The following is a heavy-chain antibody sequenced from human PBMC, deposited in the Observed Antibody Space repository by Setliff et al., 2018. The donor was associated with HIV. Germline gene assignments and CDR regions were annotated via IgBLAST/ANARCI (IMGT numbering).Heavy chain of an antibody. CDR2: IYYSGST. CDR3: AREGDYADFDY. J-gene: IGHJ4*02. CDR1: GVSISSHY. Sequence: PSETLSLTCTVSGVSISSHYWSWIRQPPGKGLEWIGYIYYSGSTNYNPSLKSRVTISVHTSKNQFSLKVRSVTAADTAVYYCAREGDYADFDYWGQGTLVTVSS. D-gene: IGHD4-17*01. V-gene: IGHV4-59*11.